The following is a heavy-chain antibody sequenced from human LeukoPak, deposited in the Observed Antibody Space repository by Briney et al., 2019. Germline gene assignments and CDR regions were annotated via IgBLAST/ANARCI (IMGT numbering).Heavy chain of an antibody. V-gene: IGHV3-33*01. J-gene: IGHJ3*02. D-gene: IGHD4-17*01. Sequence: PGGSLRLSCAASGFTFSSYGMHWVRQAPGKGLEWVAVIWYDGSNKYYADSVKGRFTISRDNSKNTLYLQMNSLRAEDTAVYYCARDADGARDAFDIWGQGTMVTVPS. CDR2: IWYDGSNK. CDR3: ARDADGARDAFDI. CDR1: GFTFSSYG.